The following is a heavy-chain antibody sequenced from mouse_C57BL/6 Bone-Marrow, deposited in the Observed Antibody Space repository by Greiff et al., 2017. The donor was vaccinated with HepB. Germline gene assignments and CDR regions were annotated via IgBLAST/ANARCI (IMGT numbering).Heavy chain of an antibody. V-gene: IGHV1-18*01. CDR3: ARDYSNYGGWYFDV. J-gene: IGHJ1*03. CDR2: INPNNGGT. CDR1: GYTFTDYN. Sequence: EVQLQQSGPELVKPGASVKIPCKASGYTFTDYNMDWVKQSHGKSLEWIGDINPNNGGTIYNQTFKGKATLTVDKSSSTAYMELRSLTSEDTAVYYCARDYSNYGGWYFDVWGTGTTVTVSS. D-gene: IGHD2-5*01.